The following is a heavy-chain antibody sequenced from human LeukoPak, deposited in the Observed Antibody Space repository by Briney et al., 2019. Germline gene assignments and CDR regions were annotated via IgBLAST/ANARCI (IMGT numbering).Heavy chain of an antibody. D-gene: IGHD3-10*01. J-gene: IGHJ4*02. CDR3: ASRGSLGFDY. Sequence: GGSLRLSCAASGFTFSSYSMNWVRQAPGKGLEWVSYISSSSIIYYADSVKGRFTISRDNAKNSLYLQMNSLRAEDTAVYYCASRGSLGFDYWGQGTLVTVSS. V-gene: IGHV3-48*01. CDR2: ISSSSII. CDR1: GFTFSSYS.